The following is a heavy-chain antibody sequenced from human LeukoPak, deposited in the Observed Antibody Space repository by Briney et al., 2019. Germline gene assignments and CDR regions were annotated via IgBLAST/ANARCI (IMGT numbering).Heavy chain of an antibody. V-gene: IGHV3-74*01. CDR2: INTDGGTT. CDR3: VTSGWFYYFDY. Sequence: GGSLRLSCAASGFTFSSYWMHWVGHAPGKGLVWVSRINTDGGTTDYADSVKGRFTISRDNAKNTLYLQMDSLRAEDTAVYYCVTSGWFYYFDYWGQGTLVPVSS. J-gene: IGHJ4*02. CDR1: GFTFSSYW. D-gene: IGHD6-19*01.